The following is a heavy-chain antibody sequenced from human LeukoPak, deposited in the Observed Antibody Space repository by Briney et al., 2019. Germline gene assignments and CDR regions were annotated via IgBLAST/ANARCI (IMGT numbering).Heavy chain of an antibody. CDR1: GGTFSSYA. D-gene: IGHD2-15*01. J-gene: IGHJ5*02. Sequence: SVKVFCKASGGTFSSYAISWVRQAPGQGLEWMGGIIPIFGTANYAQKFQGRVTITADKSTSTAYMELSSLRSEDTAVYYCASTTVFMGQYCSGGSGYHNWFDPWGQGTLVTVSS. V-gene: IGHV1-69*06. CDR3: ASTTVFMGQYCSGGSGYHNWFDP. CDR2: IIPIFGTA.